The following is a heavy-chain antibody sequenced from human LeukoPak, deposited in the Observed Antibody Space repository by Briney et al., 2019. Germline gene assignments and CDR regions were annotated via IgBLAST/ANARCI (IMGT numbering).Heavy chain of an antibody. V-gene: IGHV4-4*02. Sequence: SGTLSLTCAVSGGSISSSNWWSWVRQPPGKGLEWIGEIYHSGSTNYNPSLKSRVTISVDKSKNQFSLKLSSVTAADTAVYYCTRMGDPPRLFYGMDVWGQGTTVTVSS. CDR1: GGSISSSNW. D-gene: IGHD2-21*02. CDR2: IYHSGST. J-gene: IGHJ6*02. CDR3: TRMGDPPRLFYGMDV.